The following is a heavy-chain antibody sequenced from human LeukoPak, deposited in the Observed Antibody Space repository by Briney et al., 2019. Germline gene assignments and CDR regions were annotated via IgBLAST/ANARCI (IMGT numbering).Heavy chain of an antibody. D-gene: IGHD4-11*01. CDR1: GGSISCYY. J-gene: IGHJ4*02. Sequence: KASETLSLTCTVSGGSISCYYWSWLRQPPGKELEWIGYIYSSGSTNYNPSLKSRIIISIDTSKNEFFLKLSSVTAADTAVYYCAREGTTVTHFDYWGQGTLVTVSS. V-gene: IGHV4-59*01. CDR3: AREGTTVTHFDY. CDR2: IYSSGST.